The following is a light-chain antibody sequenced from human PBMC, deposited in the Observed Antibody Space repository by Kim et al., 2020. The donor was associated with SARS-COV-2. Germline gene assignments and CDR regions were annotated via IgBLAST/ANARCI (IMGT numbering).Light chain of an antibody. CDR1: TGAVTSGHY. J-gene: IGLJ2*01. V-gene: IGLV7-46*01. CDR3: LLSYNGARV. CDR2: DIR. Sequence: PGGPVTLSCGSSTGAVTSGHYPYWFQQKPGQAPRTLIYDIRYKHSWTPAWFSGSLLGGKATLTLSGAQPEDEAEYYCLLSYNGARVFGGGTQLTVL.